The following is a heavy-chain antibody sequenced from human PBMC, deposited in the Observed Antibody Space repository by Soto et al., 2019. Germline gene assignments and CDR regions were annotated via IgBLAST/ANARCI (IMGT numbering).Heavy chain of an antibody. Sequence: QVTLKESGPVLVKPTETLTLTCTVSGFSLSNARMGVSWIRQPPGKALEWLAHIFSNDEKSYSTSLKSRLTTSKDTPKSQVVLTMTNMDPVDTATYYCARAPYSSSWRRANWFDPWGQGTLVTVSS. D-gene: IGHD6-13*01. V-gene: IGHV2-26*01. CDR3: ARAPYSSSWRRANWFDP. CDR1: GFSLSNARMG. J-gene: IGHJ5*02. CDR2: IFSNDEK.